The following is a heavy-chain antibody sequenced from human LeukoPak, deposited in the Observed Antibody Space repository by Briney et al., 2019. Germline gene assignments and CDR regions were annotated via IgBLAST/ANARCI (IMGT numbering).Heavy chain of an antibody. V-gene: IGHV4-30-4*01. CDR3: ARDRWFPSPLGMDV. D-gene: IGHD3-10*01. CDR1: GGSISNGDHY. J-gene: IGHJ6*01. CDR2: IYYSGST. Sequence: SETLSLTCNVSGGSISNGDHYWSWIRQPPGKGLEWIGYIYYSGSTYYYPSLRSRVTISIDTSKNQFSLRLRSVAAADTAVYYCARDRWFPSPLGMDVWGQGTTVTVSS.